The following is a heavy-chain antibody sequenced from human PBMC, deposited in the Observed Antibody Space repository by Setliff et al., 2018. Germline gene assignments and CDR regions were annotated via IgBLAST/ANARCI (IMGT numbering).Heavy chain of an antibody. V-gene: IGHV3-11*04. CDR2: ITNSGGTI. CDR3: AKSPHDFWSGRVFFDY. Sequence: LSLTCRVYGESFSNNYWSWIRQPPGKGLEWVSYITNSGGTIYYADSVKGRFTISRDNAKNSLFLQMNSLRAEDTALYYCAKSPHDFWSGRVFFDYWGQGMLVTVSS. D-gene: IGHD3-3*01. CDR1: GESFSNNY. J-gene: IGHJ4*01.